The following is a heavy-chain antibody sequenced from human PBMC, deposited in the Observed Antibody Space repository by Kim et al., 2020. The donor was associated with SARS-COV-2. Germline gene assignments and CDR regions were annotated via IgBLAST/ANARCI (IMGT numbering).Heavy chain of an antibody. D-gene: IGHD5-18*01. J-gene: IGHJ4*02. Sequence: GGSLRLSCAASGFTFSSYAMHWVRQAPGKGLEWVAVISYDGSNKYYADSVKGRFTISRDNSKNTLYLQMNSLRAEDTAVYYCAREYHSYGYPLDYWGQGTLVTVSS. V-gene: IGHV3-30*04. CDR1: GFTFSSYA. CDR2: ISYDGSNK. CDR3: AREYHSYGYPLDY.